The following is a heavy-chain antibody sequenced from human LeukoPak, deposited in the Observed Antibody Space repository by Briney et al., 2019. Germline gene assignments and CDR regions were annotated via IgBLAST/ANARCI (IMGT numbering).Heavy chain of an antibody. V-gene: IGHV5-51*01. J-gene: IGHJ4*02. Sequence: PGESLKISCKGSGYSFTSYWIGWVRQMPGKGLEWMGIIYPGDSDTRYSPSFQGQVTISADKSLSTAYLQWSSLKASDTAMYYCARRGYCSGGSCYPGYFDYWGQGTLVTVSS. CDR2: IYPGDSDT. D-gene: IGHD2-15*01. CDR3: ARRGYCSGGSCYPGYFDY. CDR1: GYSFTSYW.